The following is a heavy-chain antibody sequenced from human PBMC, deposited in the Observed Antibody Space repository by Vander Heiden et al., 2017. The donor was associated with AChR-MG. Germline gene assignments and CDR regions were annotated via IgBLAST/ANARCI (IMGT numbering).Heavy chain of an antibody. J-gene: IGHJ6*04. Sequence: QVQLVQSGAEVKKPGSSVKVSCKASGGTFSMYGIAWVRQAPGQGLEWMGGIFPIIDKANYAQKFQGRVTITAGESTGTADMELSNLRSEDTAVYYCARVSSFDYYRMDVWGKGTTVTVSS. CDR2: IFPIIDKA. CDR3: ARVSSFDYYRMDV. CDR1: GGTFSMYG. V-gene: IGHV1-69*01.